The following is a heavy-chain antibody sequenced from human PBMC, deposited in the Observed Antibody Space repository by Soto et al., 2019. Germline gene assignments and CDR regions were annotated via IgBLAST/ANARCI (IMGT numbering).Heavy chain of an antibody. D-gene: IGHD1-7*01. J-gene: IGHJ6*02. CDR3: ASILELRLWDYYYYYGMDV. CDR1: GGTFSSYA. Sequence: SSVKVSFKASGGTFSSYAISLVLHGPGQWLEWMGGIIPIFGTANYAQKFQGRVTITADESTSTAYMELSSLRSEDTAVYYCASILELRLWDYYYYYGMDVWGQGTTVTVSS. V-gene: IGHV1-69*13. CDR2: IIPIFGTA.